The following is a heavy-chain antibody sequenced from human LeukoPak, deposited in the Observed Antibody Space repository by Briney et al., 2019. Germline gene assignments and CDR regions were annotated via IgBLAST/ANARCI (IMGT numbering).Heavy chain of an antibody. Sequence: GGSLRLSCAASGFTFSDYYMSWIRQAPGKGLEWISYISSSGSTIFQADSMKGRFTISRDNAKNSLYLQMNNLRVEDTAVYYCARVSWQQLKWGQGTLVTVSS. J-gene: IGHJ4*02. D-gene: IGHD6-13*01. CDR3: ARVSWQQLK. V-gene: IGHV3-11*01. CDR2: ISSSGSTI. CDR1: GFTFSDYY.